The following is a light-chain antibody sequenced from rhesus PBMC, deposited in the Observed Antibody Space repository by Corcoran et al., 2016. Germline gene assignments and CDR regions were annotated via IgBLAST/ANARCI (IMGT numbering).Light chain of an antibody. CDR3: LQDYTTPWT. Sequence: DIQMTQSPSSLSASVGDRVTVTCRASQGINKELSWYQQKPGKAPTLLIYAASRLQTGVSSRFSGSGSGTEFTLTISSLQPEDVATYYGLQDYTTPWTFGQGTKVEIK. V-gene: IGKV1-94*01. CDR2: AAS. CDR1: QGINKE. J-gene: IGKJ1*01.